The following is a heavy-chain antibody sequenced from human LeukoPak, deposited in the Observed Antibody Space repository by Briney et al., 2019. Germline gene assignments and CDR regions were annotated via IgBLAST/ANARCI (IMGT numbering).Heavy chain of an antibody. CDR3: ARLYGNGYYDGDF. Sequence: PSETLSLTCTVSGGSIRSYYWSWIRQPPGKGLEWIGYIYSSGTTNYNPSLKSRVTFSIDSTKNHFSLKLTSVRPADTAVYYCARLYGNGYYDGDFWGQGSLVTVSS. CDR1: GGSIRSYY. J-gene: IGHJ4*02. V-gene: IGHV4-59*08. D-gene: IGHD3-16*01. CDR2: IYSSGTT.